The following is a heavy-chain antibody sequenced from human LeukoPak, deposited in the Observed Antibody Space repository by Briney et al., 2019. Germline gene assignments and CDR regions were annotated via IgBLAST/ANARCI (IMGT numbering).Heavy chain of an antibody. CDR3: ARGFIPGWYFDL. CDR2: ISSSSSTI. D-gene: IGHD2-21*01. CDR1: GFTFSDYS. V-gene: IGHV3-48*04. J-gene: IGHJ2*01. Sequence: GGSLRLSCAASGFTFSDYSMEWGRQAPGNGLEWVSYISSSSSTIYYADSVKGRFTISRDNAKNSLYLQMNSLRANDTAVYYCARGFIPGWYFDLWGRGTLVTVSP.